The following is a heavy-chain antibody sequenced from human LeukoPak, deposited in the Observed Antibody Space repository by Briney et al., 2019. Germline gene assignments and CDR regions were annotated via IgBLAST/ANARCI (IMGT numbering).Heavy chain of an antibody. Sequence: PGGSLRLSCAASGFTFSSYSMNWVRQAPGKGLEWVSSISSSSSYIYYADSVKGRFTISRDNAKNSLYLQMNSLRAEDTALYYCARVKRGRAAAGTYYYYGMDVWGQGTTVTVSS. CDR2: ISSSSSYI. CDR3: ARVKRGRAAAGTYYYYGMDV. J-gene: IGHJ6*02. V-gene: IGHV3-21*04. D-gene: IGHD6-13*01. CDR1: GFTFSSYS.